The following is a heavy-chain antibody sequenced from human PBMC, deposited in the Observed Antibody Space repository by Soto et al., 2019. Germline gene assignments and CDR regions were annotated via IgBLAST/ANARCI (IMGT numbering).Heavy chain of an antibody. CDR1: GFTVTTNY. D-gene: IGHD5-18*01. V-gene: IGHV3-53*01. J-gene: IGHJ3*01. Sequence: EGQLVESGGGGIQPGGSLRGSCAASGFTVTTNYMTWVRQAPGKGLEWVSVVYIGGNTHYADSVKGGFTISRDDSKNPLFLQMYSLRAEDTAVYYCARDGGNSYGYRGAFALWGQGTMLTVSS. CDR2: VYIGGNT. CDR3: ARDGGNSYGYRGAFAL.